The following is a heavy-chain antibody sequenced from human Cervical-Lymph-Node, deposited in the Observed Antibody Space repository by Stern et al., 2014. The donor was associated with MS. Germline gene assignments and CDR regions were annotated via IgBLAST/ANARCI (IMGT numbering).Heavy chain of an antibody. J-gene: IGHJ4*02. D-gene: IGHD3-22*01. CDR3: ARDRRHYDTSGGYYFDS. V-gene: IGHV1-69*01. CDR1: GGSFSYYA. CDR2: IIPIVGTA. Sequence: QVQLAESGAEVKKPGSSVKVYCTASGGSFSYYAINWVRQAPGQGPEWMGGIIPIVGTANYAQKFQGRVTITADESTSTAYMELSSLRSEDTAVYYCARDRRHYDTSGGYYFDSWGQGTLVTVSS.